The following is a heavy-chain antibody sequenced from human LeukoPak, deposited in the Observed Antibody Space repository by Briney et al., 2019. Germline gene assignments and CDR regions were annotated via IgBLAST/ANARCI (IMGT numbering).Heavy chain of an antibody. CDR3: ARERGDYVSLNFDY. J-gene: IGHJ4*02. V-gene: IGHV1-69*04. CDR2: IIPILGIA. D-gene: IGHD2-21*02. CDR1: GGTFSSYT. Sequence: SVKVSCKASGGTFSSYTISWVRQAPGQGLEWMGRIIPILGIANYAQKFQGRVTITADKSTSTAYMELSSLRSEDTAVYYCARERGDYVSLNFDYWGQGTLVTVPS.